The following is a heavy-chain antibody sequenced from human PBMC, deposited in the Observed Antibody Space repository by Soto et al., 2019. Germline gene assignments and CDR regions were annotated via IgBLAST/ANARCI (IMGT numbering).Heavy chain of an antibody. CDR2: IYYSGST. Sequence: SETLSLTCTVSGGSISSYYWSWIRQPPGKGLEWIGYIYYSGSTNYNPSLKSRVTISVDTSKNQFSLKLSSVTAADTAVYYCARVSRFGESPGCFDYWGQGTLVTVSS. CDR3: ARVSRFGESPGCFDY. V-gene: IGHV4-59*01. CDR1: GGSISSYY. J-gene: IGHJ4*02. D-gene: IGHD3-10*01.